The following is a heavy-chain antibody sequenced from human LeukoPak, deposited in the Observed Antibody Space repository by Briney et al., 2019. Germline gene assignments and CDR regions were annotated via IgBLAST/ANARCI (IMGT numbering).Heavy chain of an antibody. CDR1: GFTFSSYA. D-gene: IGHD6-13*01. CDR3: AKGKQQLGVTTYYFDY. V-gene: IGHV3-23*01. J-gene: IGHJ4*02. CDR2: ISGSGGST. Sequence: PGGSLRLSCAASGFTFSSYAMSWVRQAPGKGLERVSAISGSGGSTYYADSVKGRFTISRDNSKNTLYLQMNSLRAEDTAVYYCAKGKQQLGVTTYYFDYWGQGTLVTVSS.